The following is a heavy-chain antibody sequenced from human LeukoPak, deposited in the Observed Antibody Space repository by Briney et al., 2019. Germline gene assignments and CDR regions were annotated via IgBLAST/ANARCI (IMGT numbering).Heavy chain of an antibody. V-gene: IGHV1-2*02. CDR3: ARGGRSSWYPRYFDY. J-gene: IGHJ4*02. D-gene: IGHD6-13*01. CDR2: INPNSGGT. Sequence: GASVKVSCKASGYTFTGYYMHWVRQAPGQGLEWMGWINPNSGGTNYAQKFQGGVTMTRDTSISTAYMELSRLRSDDTAVYYCARGGRSSWYPRYFDYWGQGTLVTVSS. CDR1: GYTFTGYY.